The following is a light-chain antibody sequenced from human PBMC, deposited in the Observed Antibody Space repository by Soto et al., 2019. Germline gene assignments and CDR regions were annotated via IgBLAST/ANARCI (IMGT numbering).Light chain of an antibody. CDR2: AAS. J-gene: IGKJ1*01. CDR1: QDIHNY. V-gene: IGKV1-8*01. CDR3: QHDYNSPWT. Sequence: AVLLTQSPSSFSSSTGDRATITCRASQDIHNYLAWYQQVTGKAPKLLLYAASILQTGVPSRFSGSGSGTDFTLTIDGLQSEYFANYFCQHDYNSPWTFGQGTTVE.